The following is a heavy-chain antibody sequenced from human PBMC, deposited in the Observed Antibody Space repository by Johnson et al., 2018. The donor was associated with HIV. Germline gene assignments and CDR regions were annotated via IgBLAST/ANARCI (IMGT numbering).Heavy chain of an antibody. CDR1: GFTFSSYA. J-gene: IGHJ3*02. CDR2: ISSSGSTI. V-gene: IGHV3-48*04. D-gene: IGHD4-17*01. CDR3: ARDPPVTTTHNAFDI. Sequence: VQLVESGGGVVQPGRSLRLSCAASGFTFSSYAMHWVRQAPGKGLEWVSYISSSGSTIYYADSVKGRFTISRDNAKNSLYLQMNSLRAEDTAVYYCARDPPVTTTHNAFDIWGQGTMVTVSS.